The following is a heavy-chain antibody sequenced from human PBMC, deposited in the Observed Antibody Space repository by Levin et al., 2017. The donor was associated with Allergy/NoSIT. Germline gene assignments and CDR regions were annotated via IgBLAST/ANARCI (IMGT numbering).Heavy chain of an antibody. V-gene: IGHV4-4*07. J-gene: IGHJ5*02. CDR1: GGSLSSYY. Sequence: SQTLSLTCTVSGGSLSSYYWSWIRQPAGKGLEWIGRIYNTGSANYNPSLKSRVTMSVDTSKNQFSLKLSSVTAADTAVYYCARDRSSSWYRDWFDPWGQGILVTVSS. CDR3: ARDRSSSWYRDWFDP. D-gene: IGHD6-13*01. CDR2: IYNTGSA.